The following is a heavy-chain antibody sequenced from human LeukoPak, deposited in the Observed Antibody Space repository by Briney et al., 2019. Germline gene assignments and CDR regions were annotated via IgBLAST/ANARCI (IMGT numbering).Heavy chain of an antibody. CDR1: GFTFSSYW. CDR2: IKQDGSEK. V-gene: IGHV3-7*01. Sequence: GGSLRLSCAASGFTFSSYWMSWVRQAPGKGLEWVANIKQDGSEKYYVDSVKGRFTISRDNAKNSLYLQMNSLRAGDTAVYYCASSITIFGVVYSDAFDIWGQGTMVTVSS. CDR3: ASSITIFGVVYSDAFDI. J-gene: IGHJ3*02. D-gene: IGHD3-3*01.